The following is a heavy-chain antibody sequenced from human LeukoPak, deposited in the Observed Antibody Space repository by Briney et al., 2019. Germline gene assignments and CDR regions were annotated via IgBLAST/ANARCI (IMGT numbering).Heavy chain of an antibody. CDR2: INPNSGGT. Sequence: GASVKVSCKASGYTFTGYYMRWERQAPGQGLEWMGRINPNSGGTNYAQKFQGRVTMTRDTSISTAYMELSRLRSDDTAVYYCASTDRYSSSSEIFDYWGQGTLVTVSS. CDR3: ASTDRYSSSSEIFDY. D-gene: IGHD6-6*01. CDR1: GYTFTGYY. J-gene: IGHJ4*02. V-gene: IGHV1-2*06.